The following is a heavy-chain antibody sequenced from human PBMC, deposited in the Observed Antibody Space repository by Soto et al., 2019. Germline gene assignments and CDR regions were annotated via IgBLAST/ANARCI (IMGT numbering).Heavy chain of an antibody. J-gene: IGHJ4*02. V-gene: IGHV4-59*01. D-gene: IGHD3-3*01. CDR2: IYYSGST. CDR1: DGSISSYY. Sequence: SETLSITCTVSDGSISSYYWSWIRQPPGKGLEWIGYIYYSGSTNYNPSLKSRVTISVDTSKNQFSLKRSSVTAADTAVYYCARVLGAYFDYWGQGTLVTVSS. CDR3: ARVLGAYFDY.